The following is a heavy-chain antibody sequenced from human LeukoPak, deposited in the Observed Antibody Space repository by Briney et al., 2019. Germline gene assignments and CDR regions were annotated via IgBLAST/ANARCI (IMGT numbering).Heavy chain of an antibody. CDR1: GYTFTGYY. V-gene: IGHV1-2*02. Sequence: ASVKVSCKASGYTFTGYYMHWVRQAPGQGLEWMGWINPNSGGTNYAQKFQGRVTMTRDTSISTAYMELSRLRSEDTAVYYCATGLSGNTAMADDDAFDIWGQGTMVTVSS. J-gene: IGHJ3*02. CDR3: ATGLSGNTAMADDDAFDI. CDR2: INPNSGGT. D-gene: IGHD5-18*01.